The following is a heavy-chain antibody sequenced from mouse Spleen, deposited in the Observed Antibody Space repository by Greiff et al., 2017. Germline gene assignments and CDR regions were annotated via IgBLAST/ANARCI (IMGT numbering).Heavy chain of an antibody. CDR2: IYPGGGYT. D-gene: IGHD2-4*01. CDR3: ARYDDYDGFDY. J-gene: IGHJ2*01. Sequence: VKLQESGAELVRPGTSVKMSCKASGYTFTNYWIGWAKQRPGHGLEWIGDIYPGGGYTNYNEKFKGKATLTADKSSSTAYMQFSSLTSEDSAIYYCARYDDYDGFDYWGQGTTLTVSS. V-gene: IGHV1-63*01. CDR1: GYTFTNYW.